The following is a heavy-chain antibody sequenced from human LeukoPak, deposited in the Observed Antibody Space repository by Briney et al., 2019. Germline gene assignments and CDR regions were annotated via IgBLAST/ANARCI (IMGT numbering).Heavy chain of an antibody. D-gene: IGHD3-3*02. CDR2: LYSGSST. J-gene: IGHJ2*01. Sequence: GGSLRLSCAASGFTVSTNYMNWVRQAPGKGLEWVSILYSGSSTYYADSVEGRFIVSRDSSKNTLSLQMNDLRAEDTAVYYCARVADHFHWYLDLWGRGTLVTVSS. CDR1: GFTVSTNY. CDR3: ARVADHFHWYLDL. V-gene: IGHV3-53*01.